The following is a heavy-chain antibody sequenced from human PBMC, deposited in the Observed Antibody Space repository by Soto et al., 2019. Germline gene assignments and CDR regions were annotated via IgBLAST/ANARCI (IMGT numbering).Heavy chain of an antibody. CDR1: GFTFSSYG. CDR2: ISYDGSNK. CDR3: AKIGGAGRAPDLDY. V-gene: IGHV3-30*18. D-gene: IGHD3-10*01. Sequence: QVQLVESGGGVVQPGRSLRLSCAASGFTFSSYGMHWVRQAPGKGLEWVAVISYDGSNKYYADSVKGRFTISRDNSKNTLYLQMNSLRADDTVVYYCAKIGGAGRAPDLDYWGQGTLVTVSS. J-gene: IGHJ4*02.